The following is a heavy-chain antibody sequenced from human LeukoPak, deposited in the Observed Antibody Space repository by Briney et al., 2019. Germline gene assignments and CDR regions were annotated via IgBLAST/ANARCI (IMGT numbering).Heavy chain of an antibody. CDR2: IYTSGST. V-gene: IGHV4-4*07. J-gene: IGHJ5*02. CDR3: ARFVVVPAAIQQNNWFDP. CDR1: GGSISSYY. Sequence: SETLSLTCTVSGGSISSYYWSWIRQPAGKGLEWIGRIYTSGSTNYNPSLKSRVTMSVDTSKNQFSLKPSSVTAADTAVYYCARFVVVPAAIQQNNWFDPWGQGTLVTVSS. D-gene: IGHD2-2*01.